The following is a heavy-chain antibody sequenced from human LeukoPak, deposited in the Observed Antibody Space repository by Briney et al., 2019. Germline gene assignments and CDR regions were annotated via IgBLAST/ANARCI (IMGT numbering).Heavy chain of an antibody. V-gene: IGHV4-59*01. J-gene: IGHJ4*02. Sequence: KTSETLSLTCTVSGGSISSYYWSWIRQPPGKGREWIGYIYYSGSTNYNPSLKSRVTISVDTSKNQFSLKLSSVTAADTAVYYCARGEDSSSWYDYWGQGTLVTVSS. D-gene: IGHD6-13*01. CDR2: IYYSGST. CDR1: GGSISSYY. CDR3: ARGEDSSSWYDY.